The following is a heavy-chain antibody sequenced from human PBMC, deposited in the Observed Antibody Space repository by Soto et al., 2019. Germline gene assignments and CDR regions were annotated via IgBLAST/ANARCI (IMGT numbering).Heavy chain of an antibody. V-gene: IGHV1-69*12. D-gene: IGHD2-15*01. CDR3: AIGYCSGGSCYHWYFDL. CDR1: GGTFSSYA. Sequence: VQLVQPGAEVKKPGSSVKVSCKASGGTFSSYAISWVRQAPGQGLEWMGGIIPIFGKANYAQKFQGRVTVTADESTRTANMEQSSLRPDDTAVYYCAIGYCSGGSCYHWYFDLWGRGTLVTVSS. J-gene: IGHJ2*01. CDR2: IIPIFGKA.